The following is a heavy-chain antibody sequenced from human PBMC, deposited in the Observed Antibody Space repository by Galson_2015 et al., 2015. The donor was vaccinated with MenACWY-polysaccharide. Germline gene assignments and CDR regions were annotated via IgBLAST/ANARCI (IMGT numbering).Heavy chain of an antibody. Sequence: SLRLSCAASGFTFSGYAMSWVRQAPGKGLEWVSAISGSGGSTYYADSMKGRFTISRDNSRNTLYLQMNSLRAEDTAVYHCVKSGLGDLGTTMVRGVDYWGRGTLATVSS. CDR3: VKSGLGDLGTTMVRGVDY. D-gene: IGHD3-10*01. CDR1: GFTFSGYA. V-gene: IGHV3-23*01. J-gene: IGHJ4*02. CDR2: ISGSGGST.